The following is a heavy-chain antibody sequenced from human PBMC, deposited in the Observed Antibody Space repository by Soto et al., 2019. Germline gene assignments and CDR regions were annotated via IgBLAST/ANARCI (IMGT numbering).Heavy chain of an antibody. Sequence: GGSLRLSCAASGFTFSSYAMSWVRQAPGKGLEWVSAISGSGGSTYYADSVKGRFTIPRDNSKNTLYLQMNSLRAEDTAVYYCARRHDYSAYYYGMDVWGQGTTVTVSS. J-gene: IGHJ6*02. V-gene: IGHV3-23*01. D-gene: IGHD4-4*01. CDR3: ARRHDYSAYYYGMDV. CDR1: GFTFSSYA. CDR2: ISGSGGST.